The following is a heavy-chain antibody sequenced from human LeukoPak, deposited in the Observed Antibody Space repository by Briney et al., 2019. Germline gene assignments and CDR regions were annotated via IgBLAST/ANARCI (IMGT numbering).Heavy chain of an antibody. D-gene: IGHD2-2*01. CDR1: GFTFSSYA. CDR2: ISYDGSNK. V-gene: IGHV3-30-3*01. CDR3: ARGNAMMGFDH. Sequence: GGSLRLSCAASGFTFSSYAMHWVRQAPGKGLEWVAVISYDGSNKYYADSVKGRFTISRDNSKNTLYLQMNSLRAEDTAVYYCARGNAMMGFDHWGQGTLVTVSS. J-gene: IGHJ4*02.